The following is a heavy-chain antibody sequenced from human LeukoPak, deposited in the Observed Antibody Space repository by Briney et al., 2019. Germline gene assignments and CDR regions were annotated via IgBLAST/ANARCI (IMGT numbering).Heavy chain of an antibody. Sequence: GGSLRLSCAASGFTFSSYGMHWVRQAPGKGLEWVAVISYDGSNKYYADSVKGRFTISRDNSKNTLYLQMNSLRAEDTAVYYCAKVAAVAGTRNYFDYWGQGTLVTVSS. CDR3: AKVAAVAGTRNYFDY. J-gene: IGHJ4*02. CDR1: GFTFSSYG. CDR2: ISYDGSNK. D-gene: IGHD6-19*01. V-gene: IGHV3-30*18.